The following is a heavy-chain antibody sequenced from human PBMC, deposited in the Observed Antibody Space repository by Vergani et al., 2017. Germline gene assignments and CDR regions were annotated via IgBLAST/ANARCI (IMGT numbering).Heavy chain of an antibody. D-gene: IGHD5-12*01. CDR3: ARDRVDIVATTTYYYYYYGMDV. CDR2: IYSGGST. Sequence: VQMVESGGGVVQPGRSLRLSCAVSGFTVSSNYMSWVRQAPGKGLEWVSVIYSGGSTYYADSVKGRFTISRHNSKNTLYLQMNSLRAEDTAVYYCARDRVDIVATTTYYYYYYGMDVWGQGTTVTVSS. V-gene: IGHV3-53*04. CDR1: GFTVSSNY. J-gene: IGHJ6*02.